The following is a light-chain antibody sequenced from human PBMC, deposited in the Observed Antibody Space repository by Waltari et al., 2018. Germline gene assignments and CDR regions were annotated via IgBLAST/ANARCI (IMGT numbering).Light chain of an antibody. CDR3: QQYYSYPQT. CDR2: AAS. V-gene: IGKV1-8*01. Sequence: AIRMTQSPSSFSASTGDRVTITCRASQGISSYLAWDQQKPGQAPKLLIYAASTLQSGVPSRFSGSGSGTDFTLTISCLQSEDFATYYCQQYYSYPQTFGQGTKVEIK. J-gene: IGKJ1*01. CDR1: QGISSY.